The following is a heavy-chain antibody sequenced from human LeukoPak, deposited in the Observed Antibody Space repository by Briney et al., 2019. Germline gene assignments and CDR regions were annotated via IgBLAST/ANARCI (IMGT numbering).Heavy chain of an antibody. J-gene: IGHJ3*02. V-gene: IGHV3-7*01. CDR2: INQDGSEK. Sequence: GGSLRLSCAASGFTFSSYSMTWVRQAPGKGLEWVANINQDGSEKYYVDSVKGRFTISRDNAKNSPYLQMNSLRAEDTAVYYCARDDAFDIWGQGTMVTVSS. CDR1: GFTFSSYS. CDR3: ARDDAFDI.